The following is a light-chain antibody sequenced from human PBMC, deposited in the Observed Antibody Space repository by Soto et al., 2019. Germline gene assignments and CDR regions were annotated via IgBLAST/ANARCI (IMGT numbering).Light chain of an antibody. CDR1: SSDVGGYNY. CDR2: DVS. CDR3: SSYTSSSTHV. J-gene: IGLJ1*01. V-gene: IGLV2-14*01. Sequence: QSALTQPASVSGSPGQSITISCTGTSSDVGGYNYVSWYQQHPGKGPKLMIYDVSNRPPGVSNRFSGSESGNTASLTISGLQAEYEADYSCSSYTSSSTHVFGTGTHVTVL.